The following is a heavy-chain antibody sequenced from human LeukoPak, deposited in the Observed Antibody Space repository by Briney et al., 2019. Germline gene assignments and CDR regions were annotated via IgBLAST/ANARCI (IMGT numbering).Heavy chain of an antibody. CDR2: INSDGSST. CDR3: ARDDTVDYDFWSGYYIH. CDR1: GFTFDDYA. J-gene: IGHJ4*02. V-gene: IGHV3-74*01. Sequence: PGGSLRLSCAASGFTFDDYAMHWVRQAPGKGLEWVSRINSDGSSTSYADSVKGRFTISRDNAKNTLYLQMNSLRAEDTAVYYCARDDTVDYDFWSGYYIHWGQGTLVTVSS. D-gene: IGHD3-3*01.